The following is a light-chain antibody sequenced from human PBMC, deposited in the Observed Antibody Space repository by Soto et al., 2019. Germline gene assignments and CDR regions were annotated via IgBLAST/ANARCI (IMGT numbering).Light chain of an antibody. J-gene: IGKJ1*01. CDR1: QRVSSY. V-gene: IGKV3-20*01. CDR2: GAS. Sequence: EIVLTQSPATLSLSPGERATLSCRASQRVSSYLAWYQQKPGQAPRLLIHGASSRATGIPDRFSGSGSGTDFTLTISRLEPEDFAVYYCQQYGNSRKFGQGTKV. CDR3: QQYGNSRK.